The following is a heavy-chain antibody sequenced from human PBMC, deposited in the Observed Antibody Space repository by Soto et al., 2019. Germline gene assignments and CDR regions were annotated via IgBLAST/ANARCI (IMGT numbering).Heavy chain of an antibody. Sequence: LRLSCAASGFTFSSYGMHWVRQAPGKGLEWVAVISYDGSNKYYADSVKGRFTISRDNSKNTLYLQMNSLRAEDTAVYYCATRSIVVVYSDAFDIWGQGTMVTVSS. J-gene: IGHJ3*02. V-gene: IGHV3-30*03. CDR1: GFTFSSYG. CDR3: ATRSIVVVYSDAFDI. D-gene: IGHD3-22*01. CDR2: ISYDGSNK.